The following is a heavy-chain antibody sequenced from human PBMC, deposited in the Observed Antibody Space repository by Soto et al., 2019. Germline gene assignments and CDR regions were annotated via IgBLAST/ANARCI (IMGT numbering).Heavy chain of an antibody. D-gene: IGHD2-21*02. V-gene: IGHV3-30*04. CDR3: AREPYGDSQYFDY. J-gene: IGHJ4*02. CDR1: GFTFNSLS. CDR2: ISHDGRVT. Sequence: QVQLVESGGGMVQPGTSLRLSCAASGFTFNSLSLHWVRQRPDKGLEWVAVISHDGRVTFYADFVKGRFTVSRDNSKNTIYLQVYSPRAEDTAVYYCAREPYGDSQYFDYWGQGTLVTVSS.